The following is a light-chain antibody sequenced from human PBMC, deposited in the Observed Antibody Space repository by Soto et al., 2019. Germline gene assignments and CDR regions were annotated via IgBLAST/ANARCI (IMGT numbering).Light chain of an antibody. CDR2: EVS. Sequence: QSALTQPASLSWSPGQSFTISCSRTISYIGAYDLVSWYQQHPGRAPKLIIYEVSHRFSGLSYRFSGSKSGNTASLTISGLQAEDEGDYYCTSFAPGRIYVFGSGTKVTVL. V-gene: IGLV2-14*03. J-gene: IGLJ1*01. CDR3: TSFAPGRIYV. CDR1: ISYIGAYDL.